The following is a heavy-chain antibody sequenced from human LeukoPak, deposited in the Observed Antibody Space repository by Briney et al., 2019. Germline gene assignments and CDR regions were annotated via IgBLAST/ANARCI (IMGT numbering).Heavy chain of an antibody. V-gene: IGHV3-30*02. CDR2: IRYDGDKK. Sequence: PGGSLRLSCAASGFTFSHHWMNWVRQAPGKGLEWVTFIRYDGDKKYYADSVKGRFTISRDNSKNTLYLQMNSLRAGDTAVYYCARDRAQLQFPYFFDNWGQGTLVTVSS. J-gene: IGHJ4*02. CDR3: ARDRAQLQFPYFFDN. CDR1: GFTFSHHW. D-gene: IGHD2-2*01.